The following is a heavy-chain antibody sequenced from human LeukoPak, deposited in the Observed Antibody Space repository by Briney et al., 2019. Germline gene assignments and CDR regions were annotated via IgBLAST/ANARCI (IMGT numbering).Heavy chain of an antibody. J-gene: IGHJ4*02. CDR2: ISTYNGNT. Sequence: ASVRVSCKASGYTFHNYGISWVRQAPGQGLEWMGWISTYNGNTKYAQKLQGRVTMTTDTSTSTAYMELRSLRSDDTVVYYCAREAGTSGWYYWGQGTPVTVSS. CDR1: GYTFHNYG. V-gene: IGHV1-18*01. D-gene: IGHD6-19*01. CDR3: AREAGTSGWYY.